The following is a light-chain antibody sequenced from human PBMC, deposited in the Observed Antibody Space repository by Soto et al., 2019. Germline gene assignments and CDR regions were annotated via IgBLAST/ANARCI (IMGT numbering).Light chain of an antibody. CDR1: SSDVGDYKY. J-gene: IGLJ1*01. CDR3: SSYTSSSTPYV. V-gene: IGLV2-14*01. Sequence: QSALTQPASVSGSPGQSITISCTGTSSDVGDYKYVSWYQQHPGKAPKLMIYDVSNRPSGVSNRFSGSKSGNTASLTISGLQAEDEADYYCSSYTSSSTPYVFATGTKLTVL. CDR2: DVS.